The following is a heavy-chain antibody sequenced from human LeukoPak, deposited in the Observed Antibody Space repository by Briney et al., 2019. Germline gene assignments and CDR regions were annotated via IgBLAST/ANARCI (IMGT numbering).Heavy chain of an antibody. CDR2: IYSGGST. CDR3: ARGEYGSGSYHIDY. J-gene: IGHJ4*02. D-gene: IGHD3-10*01. Sequence: GGSLRLSCAASEFSVGSNYMTWVRQAPGKGLEWVSLIYSGGSTYYADSVKGRFTISRDNSKNTLYLQMNSLRAEDTAVYYCARGEYGSGSYHIDYWGQGTLVTVSS. CDR1: EFSVGSNY. V-gene: IGHV3-66*01.